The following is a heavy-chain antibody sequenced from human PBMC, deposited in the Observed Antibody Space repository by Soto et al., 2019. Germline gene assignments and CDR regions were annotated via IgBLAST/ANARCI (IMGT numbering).Heavy chain of an antibody. CDR1: GFTFSSYW. J-gene: IGHJ6*02. CDR2: IKQDGSEK. Sequence: PGGSLRLSCAASGFTFSSYWMSWVRQAPGKGLEWVANIKQDGSEKYYVDSVKGRFTISRDNAKNSLYLQMNSLRAEDTAVYYCARDRGFYDFWSGSYYYYGMDVWGQGTTVTV. CDR3: ARDRGFYDFWSGSYYYYGMDV. V-gene: IGHV3-7*03. D-gene: IGHD3-3*01.